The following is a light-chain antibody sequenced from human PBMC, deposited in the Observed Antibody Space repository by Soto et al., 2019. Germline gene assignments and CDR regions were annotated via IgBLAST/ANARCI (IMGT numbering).Light chain of an antibody. CDR3: QHYNNYPLT. J-gene: IGKJ1*01. CDR2: KAS. Sequence: DIQMTQSPSTLSTSVGDRVTITCRASQSISDWLAWYQQKPGKAPKVLIYKASYLQSGVPSRFSGSGSGTEFTLTISSLQPDDFATYYCQHYNNYPLTFGQGTKVEIK. CDR1: QSISDW. V-gene: IGKV1-5*03.